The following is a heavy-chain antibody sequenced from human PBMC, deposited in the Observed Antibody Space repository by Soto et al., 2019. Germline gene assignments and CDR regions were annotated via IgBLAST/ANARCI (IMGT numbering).Heavy chain of an antibody. D-gene: IGHD3-10*01. Sequence: SEALSVTCTVSGGSISRYYWSWIRQPPGKGLEWIGYIYYSGSTNYNPSLKSRVTISVDTSKNQFSLKLSSVTAADTAVYYCARYYGGYSDYWGQGTLVTVSS. CDR3: ARYYGGYSDY. V-gene: IGHV4-59*08. J-gene: IGHJ4*02. CDR2: IYYSGST. CDR1: GGSISRYY.